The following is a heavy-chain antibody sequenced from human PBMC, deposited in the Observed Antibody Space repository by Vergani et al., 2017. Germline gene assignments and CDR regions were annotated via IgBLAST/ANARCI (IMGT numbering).Heavy chain of an antibody. CDR2: IKSDGRT. CDR3: TRSECRCTTCYGHYFDL. V-gene: IGHV3-66*02. D-gene: IGHD2/OR15-2a*01. J-gene: IGHJ4*01. Sequence: VELLESGGGLAQPGGSLRVSCSASGFRVTTYYMSWVRQAPGKGLEWVSVIKSDGRTSYAESVRGRFTISRDTSRNAVYLQMNILRVEDTGVYYCTRSECRCTTCYGHYFDLWGHGILVTVSS. CDR1: GFRVTTYY.